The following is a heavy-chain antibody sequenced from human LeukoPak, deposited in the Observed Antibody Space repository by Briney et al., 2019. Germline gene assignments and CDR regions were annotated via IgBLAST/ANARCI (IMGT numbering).Heavy chain of an antibody. J-gene: IGHJ6*03. CDR1: GFTFSSYS. V-gene: IGHV3-21*01. D-gene: IGHD3-22*01. Sequence: GGSLRLSCAASGFTFSSYSMNWVRQAPGKGLEWVSSISSSSSYIYYADSVKGRFTISRDNAKNSLYLQMNSLRAEDTAVYYCASANDSSGYYTNNVYYYMDVWGKGTTVTVSS. CDR3: ASANDSSGYYTNNVYYYMDV. CDR2: ISSSSSYI.